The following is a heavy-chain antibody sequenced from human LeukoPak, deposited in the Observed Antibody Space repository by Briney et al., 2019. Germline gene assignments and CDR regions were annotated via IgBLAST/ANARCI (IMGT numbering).Heavy chain of an antibody. CDR2: IYYSGST. Sequence: SETLSLTCTVSGGSISSGGYYWSWIRQHPGKGLEWIGYIYYSGSTNYNPSLKSRVTISVDTSKNQFSLKLSSVTAADTAVYYCARHTGYSGSYSVDYWGQGTLVTVSS. J-gene: IGHJ4*02. D-gene: IGHD1-26*01. V-gene: IGHV4-61*08. CDR1: GGSISSGGYY. CDR3: ARHTGYSGSYSVDY.